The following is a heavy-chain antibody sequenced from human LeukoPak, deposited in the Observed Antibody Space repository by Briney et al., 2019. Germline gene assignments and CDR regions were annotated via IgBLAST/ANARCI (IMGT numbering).Heavy chain of an antibody. V-gene: IGHV1-2*02. CDR1: GGTFSSYA. J-gene: IGHJ5*02. CDR2: INPNSGGT. Sequence: ASVKVSCKASGGTFSSYAISWVRQAPGQGLEWMGWINPNSGGTNYAQKFQGRVTMTRDTSISTAYMELSRLRSDDTAVYYCARTLPYSSSWFMGNWFDPWGQGTLVTVSS. D-gene: IGHD6-13*01. CDR3: ARTLPYSSSWFMGNWFDP.